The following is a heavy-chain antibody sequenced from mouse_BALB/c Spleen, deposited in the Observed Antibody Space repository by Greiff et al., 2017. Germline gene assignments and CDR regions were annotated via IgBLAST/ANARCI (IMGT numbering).Heavy chain of an antibody. V-gene: IGHV14-3*02. CDR3: AYYGSSYVRYFDV. Sequence: VQLQQSGAELVKPGASVKLSCTASGFNIKDTYMHWVKQRPEQGLEWIGRIDPANGNTKYDPKFQGKATITADTSSNTAYLQLSSLTSEDTAVYYCAYYGSSYVRYFDVWGAGTTVTVSS. CDR1: GFNIKDTY. D-gene: IGHD1-1*01. CDR2: IDPANGNT. J-gene: IGHJ1*01.